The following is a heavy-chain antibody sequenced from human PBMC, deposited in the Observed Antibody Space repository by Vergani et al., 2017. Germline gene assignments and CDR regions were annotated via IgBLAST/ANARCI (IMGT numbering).Heavy chain of an antibody. CDR2: IYHTGSA. Sequence: QVQLLESGPGLLKPSETLSLTFSVSGYSITSGYYWGWIRQPPGRGLEWIGSIYHTGSAYYNPSLKSRVTVSVDTSMNQVSLKLNSVTAADTAVYYCVRTVALWFGETKDGGWFDPWGQGTLVTVTS. J-gene: IGHJ5*02. CDR3: VRTVALWFGETKDGGWFDP. D-gene: IGHD3-10*01. V-gene: IGHV4-38-2*01. CDR1: GYSITSGYY.